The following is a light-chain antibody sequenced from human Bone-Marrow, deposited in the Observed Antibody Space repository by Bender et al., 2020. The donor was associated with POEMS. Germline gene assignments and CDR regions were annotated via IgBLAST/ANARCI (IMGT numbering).Light chain of an antibody. CDR3: ATWDDSLNGWV. J-gene: IGLJ3*02. V-gene: IGLV1-44*01. CDR1: SSKFGSYP. Sequence: QSVLTQPPSASGTPGQRVTISCSGSSSKFGSYPVNWYQQLPGAAPKLVIFNNSQRPSGVPDRFPGSNSGTSASLAISGILSDDEADFYCATWDDSLNGWVFGGGTKLTVL. CDR2: NNS.